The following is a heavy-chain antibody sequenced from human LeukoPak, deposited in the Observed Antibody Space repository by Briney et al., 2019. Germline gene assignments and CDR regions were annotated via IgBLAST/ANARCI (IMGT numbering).Heavy chain of an antibody. CDR2: IYHSGST. CDR3: AKIPVPGRKYLEF. J-gene: IGHJ4*02. CDR1: GGSISSGGYS. V-gene: IGHV4-30-2*01. Sequence: SETLSLTCAVSGGSISSGGYSWSWIRQPPGKGLEWIGYIYHSGSTYYNPSLKSRVTISVDTSKNQFSLKLSSVTAADTAVFYRAKIPVPGRKYLEFWGQGTLVTVSS. D-gene: IGHD3-10*01.